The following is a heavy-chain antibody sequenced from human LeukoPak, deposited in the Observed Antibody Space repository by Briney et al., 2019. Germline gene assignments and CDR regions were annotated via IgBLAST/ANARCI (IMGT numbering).Heavy chain of an antibody. CDR1: GGSISSYY. V-gene: IGHV4-59*01. CDR3: ARGHYYYYSMDV. J-gene: IGHJ6*02. CDR2: IYYSGST. Sequence: SETLSLTCTVSGGSISSYYWSWIRQPPGKGLEWIGYIYYSGSTNYNPSLKSRVTISVDTSKNQFSLKLSSVTAADTAVYYCARGHYYYYSMDVWGQGTTVTVSS.